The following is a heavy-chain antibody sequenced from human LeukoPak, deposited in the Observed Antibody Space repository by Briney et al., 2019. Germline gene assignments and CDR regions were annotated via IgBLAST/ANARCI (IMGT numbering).Heavy chain of an antibody. Sequence: GGSLRLSCAASGFTFSSYAMSWVRQAPGKGLEWVSGISSSGGSTYYADSVKGRFTISRDNSKNTLYLQMNSLRAEDTAVYYCAKDRAGRLYYFDYWGQGTLVTVSS. D-gene: IGHD6-25*01. CDR3: AKDRAGRLYYFDY. V-gene: IGHV3-23*01. CDR1: GFTFSSYA. J-gene: IGHJ4*02. CDR2: ISSSGGST.